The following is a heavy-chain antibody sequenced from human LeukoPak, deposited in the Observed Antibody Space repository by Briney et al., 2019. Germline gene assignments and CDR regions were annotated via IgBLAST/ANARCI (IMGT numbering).Heavy chain of an antibody. V-gene: IGHV4-59*01. J-gene: IGHJ4*02. CDR1: GDSISGYY. CDR2: VYHTGHT. CDR3: ARHRFGHLFDY. Sequence: SSETLSLTCTVSGDSISGYYWSWIRQPPGKGLEWIGYVYHTGHTHYSPSPKSRVTVSLDTSRNQVSLILSSVTAADTAVYYCARHRFGHLFDYWGQGTLVFVSS. D-gene: IGHD3-16*01.